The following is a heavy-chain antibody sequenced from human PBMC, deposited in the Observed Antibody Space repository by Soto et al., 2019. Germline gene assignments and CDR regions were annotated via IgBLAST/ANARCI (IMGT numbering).Heavy chain of an antibody. CDR2: ISAYSGNT. CDR1: GYTFTTYG. V-gene: IGHV1-18*04. D-gene: IGHD4-17*01. CDR3: ARVVKAGDYGDYGRYYFDY. Sequence: QVQLVQSGAEVKKPGASVKVSCKASGYTFTTYGITWVRQAPGQGLEWMGWISAYSGNTNYAQKLQGKLTVTTDTSTNTAYLELRSLRSDDTAVYYCARVVKAGDYGDYGRYYFDYWGQGTLVTVSS. J-gene: IGHJ4*02.